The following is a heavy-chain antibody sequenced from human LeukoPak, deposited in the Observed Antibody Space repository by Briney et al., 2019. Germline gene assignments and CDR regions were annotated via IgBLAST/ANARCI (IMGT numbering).Heavy chain of an antibody. D-gene: IGHD5-12*01. J-gene: IGHJ4*02. Sequence: SETLPLTCAVYGGSFSGYYWSWIRQPPGKGLEWIGEINHSGSTNHNPSLKSRVTISVDTSKNQFSLKLSSVTAADTAVYYCARGARRLRSSPFDYWGQGTLVTVSS. CDR2: INHSGST. V-gene: IGHV4-34*01. CDR1: GGSFSGYY. CDR3: ARGARRLRSSPFDY.